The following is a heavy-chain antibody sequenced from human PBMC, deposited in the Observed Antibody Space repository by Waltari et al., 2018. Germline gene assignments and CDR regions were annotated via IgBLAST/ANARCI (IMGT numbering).Heavy chain of an antibody. CDR2: FYYSAST. D-gene: IGHD3-22*01. J-gene: IGHJ6*03. Sequence: QLQLQEPGPSPVKPSETLPLTCSVSGGSISSSSYHWGCTRQSPGKGLEWIGGFYYSASTYYNPSLKDRVTILVDTFKKQISLRLTSVTAADTAVYYCARTRTTSSYLQYYYYMDVWGRGTTVTISS. CDR1: GGSISSSSYH. CDR3: ARTRTTSSYLQYYYYMDV. V-gene: IGHV4-39*07.